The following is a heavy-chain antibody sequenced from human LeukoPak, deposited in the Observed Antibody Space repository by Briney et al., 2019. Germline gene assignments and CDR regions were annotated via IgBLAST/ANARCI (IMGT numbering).Heavy chain of an antibody. CDR3: ARQREGGSSYYLDY. Sequence: GGSLRLSCAASGFTFSSYAMHWVRQAPGKGLEWVAVISYDGSNKYYADSVKGRFTISRDNSKNTLYLQMNRLRAEDTAAYYCARQREGGSSYYLDYWGQGTLVTVSS. J-gene: IGHJ4*02. V-gene: IGHV3-30*14. CDR2: ISYDGSNK. D-gene: IGHD1-26*01. CDR1: GFTFSSYA.